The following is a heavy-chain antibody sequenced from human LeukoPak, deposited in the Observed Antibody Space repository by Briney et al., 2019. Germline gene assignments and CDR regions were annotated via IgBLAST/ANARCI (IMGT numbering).Heavy chain of an antibody. V-gene: IGHV4-61*10. CDR3: ARADAFDI. Sequence: SETLSLTCTVSGDSISSGSYYWSWIRQPAGKGLEWIGRIYGRGGSNYNPSLKSRVTISVDTSKNQFSLKLSSVTAADTAVYYCARADAFDIWGQGTMVTVSS. CDR2: IYGRGGS. J-gene: IGHJ3*02. CDR1: GDSISSGSYY.